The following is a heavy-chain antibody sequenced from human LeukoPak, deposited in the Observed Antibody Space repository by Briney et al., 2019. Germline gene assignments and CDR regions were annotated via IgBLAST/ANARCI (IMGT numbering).Heavy chain of an antibody. CDR1: GLTFSSYA. CDR3: AKDTTMVPPLDAFDI. V-gene: IGHV3-23*01. D-gene: IGHD5-18*01. Sequence: GGSLRLSCAASGLTFSSYAMGWVRQFPGKGLEWVSAVSGSGGSTYYADSVKGRFTISRDNSKNALYLQMNSLRADDTAVYYCAKDTTMVPPLDAFDIWGQGTMVTVSS. CDR2: VSGSGGST. J-gene: IGHJ3*02.